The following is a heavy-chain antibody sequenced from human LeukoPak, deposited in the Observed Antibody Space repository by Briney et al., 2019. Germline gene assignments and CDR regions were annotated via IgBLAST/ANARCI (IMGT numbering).Heavy chain of an antibody. CDR3: ARGLGQLLFDY. CDR2: IYYSGST. D-gene: IGHD2-2*01. V-gene: IGHV4-59*11. CDR1: GGSISSHY. Sequence: SETLSLTCTVSGGSISSHYWSWIRQPPGKGLEWIGYIYYSGSTNYNPSLKSRVTISVDTSKNQFSLKLSSVTAADTAVYYCARGLGQLLFDYWGQGTLVTVSS. J-gene: IGHJ4*02.